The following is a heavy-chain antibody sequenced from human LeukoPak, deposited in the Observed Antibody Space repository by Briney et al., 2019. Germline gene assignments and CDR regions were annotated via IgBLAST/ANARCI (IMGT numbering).Heavy chain of an antibody. CDR3: AKDFVRGTLTGAFDV. J-gene: IGHJ3*01. CDR2: ISDSDADT. Sequence: GGSLRLSCAASGFTFISYDMSWVRQAPGKGLEWVSGISDSDADTHYADSVKGRFTISRDNSKNTVYLQMSSLRVEDTALYYCAKDFVRGTLTGAFDVWGRGAMVTVST. D-gene: IGHD3-10*01. V-gene: IGHV3-23*01. CDR1: GFTFISYD.